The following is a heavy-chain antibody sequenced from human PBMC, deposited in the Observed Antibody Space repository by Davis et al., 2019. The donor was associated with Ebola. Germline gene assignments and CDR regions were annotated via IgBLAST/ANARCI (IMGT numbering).Heavy chain of an antibody. V-gene: IGHV5-51*01. CDR3: ARHRYSTSSYEGFDN. J-gene: IGHJ4*02. Sequence: GESLKISCKGSGYSFSIYWIGWVRQMPGKGLEWMGIIYPGDSQTRYSPSFQGQVTISADKSISTAYLQWSSLKASDTAIYYCARHRYSTSSYEGFDNWGQGTLVSVSS. D-gene: IGHD6-13*01. CDR2: IYPGDSQT. CDR1: GYSFSIYW.